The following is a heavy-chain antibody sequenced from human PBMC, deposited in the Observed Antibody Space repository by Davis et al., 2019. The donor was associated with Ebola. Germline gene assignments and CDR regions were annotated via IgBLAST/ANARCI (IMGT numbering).Heavy chain of an antibody. D-gene: IGHD3-22*01. J-gene: IGHJ3*02. CDR1: GFTFSSYS. CDR3: ARDLTMIVVERAFDN. Sequence: PGGSLRLSCAASGFTFSSYSMIWVRQAPGKGLEWVSSISCSSSYIYYADSVKGRFTISRDNAKNSLYLQMNSLRAEDTAVYYCARDLTMIVVERAFDNWGQGTMVTVSS. CDR2: ISCSSSYI. V-gene: IGHV3-21*01.